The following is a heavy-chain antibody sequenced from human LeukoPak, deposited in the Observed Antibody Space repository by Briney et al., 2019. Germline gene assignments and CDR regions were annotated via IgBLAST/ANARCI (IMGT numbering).Heavy chain of an antibody. Sequence: ASVKVSCKASGYTFTGYYMHWVRQAPGQGLEWMGWINPNSGGTNYAQKFQGRVTMNRDTSISTAYMELSRLRSDDTAMYYCARDGVYSYGYFDYWGQGTLVTVSS. D-gene: IGHD5-18*01. CDR3: ARDGVYSYGYFDY. CDR1: GYTFTGYY. CDR2: INPNSGGT. J-gene: IGHJ4*02. V-gene: IGHV1-2*02.